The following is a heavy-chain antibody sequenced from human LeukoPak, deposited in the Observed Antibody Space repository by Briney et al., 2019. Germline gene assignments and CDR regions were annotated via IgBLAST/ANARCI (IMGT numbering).Heavy chain of an antibody. V-gene: IGHV3-74*01. CDR3: ARSAAAGFSYYSYYLDV. J-gene: IGHJ6*03. CDR1: GFTFSSYW. D-gene: IGHD6-13*01. CDR2: INSDGSST. Sequence: PGGSLRLSCAASGFTFSSYWMHWVRQAPGKGLVWVSRINSDGSSTTYADSVKGRFTISRDNAKNTLYLQMNSLRAEDTAVYYCARSAAAGFSYYSYYLDVWGKGTTVTIFS.